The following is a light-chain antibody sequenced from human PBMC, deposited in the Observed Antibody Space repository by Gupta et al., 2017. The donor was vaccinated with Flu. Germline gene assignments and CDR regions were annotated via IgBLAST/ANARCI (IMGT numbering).Light chain of an antibody. V-gene: IGKV2-24*01. Sequence: VTLGQPASISCRSSRRHVYTDGGTYLGRLHQRPGHAPRLLIYQISDRSSGVPDRFSGSGAGTDFTLNISRVEAEDVGIYFCMQLAQVPCTCGQGTNLEI. CDR2: QIS. CDR1: RRHVYTDGGTY. CDR3: MQLAQVPCT. J-gene: IGKJ2*02.